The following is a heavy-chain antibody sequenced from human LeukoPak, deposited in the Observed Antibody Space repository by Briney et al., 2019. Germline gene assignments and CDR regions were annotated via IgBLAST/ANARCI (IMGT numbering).Heavy chain of an antibody. V-gene: IGHV3-30*02. CDR2: IRYDGSNK. D-gene: IGHD1-20*01. CDR1: GFTFSSYG. J-gene: IGHJ3*02. CDR3: AKGGYNWNDLDAFDI. Sequence: GGSLRLSCAASGFTFSSYGMHWVRQAPGKGLEWVAFIRYDGSNKYYADSVKGRFTISRDNSKNTLCLQMNSLRAEDTAVYYCAKGGYNWNDLDAFDIWGQGTMVTVSS.